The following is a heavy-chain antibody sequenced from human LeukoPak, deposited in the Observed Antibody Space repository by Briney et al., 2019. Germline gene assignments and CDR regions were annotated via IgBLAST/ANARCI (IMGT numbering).Heavy chain of an antibody. CDR3: ASRIDYSYGIDY. D-gene: IGHD5-18*01. V-gene: IGHV4-59*06. Sequence: SETLSLTCSVSNGSISTTYWSWIRQHPGKGLEWIGYIYYSGSTYYNPSLKSRVTISEDTSKNQFSLKLSSVTAADTAVYYCASRIDYSYGIDYWGQGTLVTVSS. CDR1: NGSISTTY. J-gene: IGHJ4*02. CDR2: IYYSGST.